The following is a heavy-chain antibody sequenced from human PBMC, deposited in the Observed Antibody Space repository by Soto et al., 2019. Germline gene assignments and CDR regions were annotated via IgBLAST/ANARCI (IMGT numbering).Heavy chain of an antibody. Sequence: GGSLRLSCAASGFTFSSYAMSWVRQAPGKGLEWVSAISGSGGSTYYADSVKGRFTIPRDNSKNTLYLQMNSLRAEDTAVYYCAKGDGYRPASYYFDYWGQGTLVTVSS. V-gene: IGHV3-23*01. CDR2: ISGSGGST. D-gene: IGHD5-12*01. J-gene: IGHJ4*02. CDR3: AKGDGYRPASYYFDY. CDR1: GFTFSSYA.